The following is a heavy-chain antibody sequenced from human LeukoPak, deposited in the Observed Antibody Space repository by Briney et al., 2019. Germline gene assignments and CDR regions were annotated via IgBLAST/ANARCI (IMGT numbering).Heavy chain of an antibody. J-gene: IGHJ4*02. CDR2: ISWNGGST. D-gene: IGHD6-19*01. Sequence: GGSLRLSCAASRFTFGEFAMSWVRQAPGKGLEWVSGISWNGGSTAYADSVKGRFTISRDKAKNSLYLQMNSLRVEDTALYYCARVGYSSGAIDYWGQGTLVTVSS. CDR3: ARVGYSSGAIDY. CDR1: RFTFGEFA. V-gene: IGHV3-20*04.